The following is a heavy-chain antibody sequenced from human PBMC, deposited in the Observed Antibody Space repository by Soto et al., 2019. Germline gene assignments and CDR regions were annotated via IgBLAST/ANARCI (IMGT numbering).Heavy chain of an antibody. V-gene: IGHV3-30-3*01. CDR1: GFTFSSYA. CDR3: ARERNSSGYSPFAY. Sequence: QVQLLESGGGVVQPGRSLRLSCAASGFTFSSYAMHWVRQAPGKGLEWVAVISYDGSNKYYADSVKGRFTISRDNSKNTLYLQMNSLRAQDTAVYYCARERNSSGYSPFAYWGQGTLVTVSS. CDR2: ISYDGSNK. J-gene: IGHJ4*02. D-gene: IGHD3-22*01.